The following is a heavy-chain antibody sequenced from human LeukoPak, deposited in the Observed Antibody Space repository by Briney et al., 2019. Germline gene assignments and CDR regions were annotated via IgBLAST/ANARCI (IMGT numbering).Heavy chain of an antibody. J-gene: IGHJ5*02. V-gene: IGHV4-34*01. Sequence: SETLSLTCAVYGGSFSGYYWSWVRQPPGKGLEWIGEIYHSGSTNYNPSLKSRVTISVDKSKNQFSLKLSSVTAPDTAVYYCARDKRLLVRWGFDPWGQGTLVTVSS. CDR2: IYHSGST. CDR1: GGSFSGYY. CDR3: ARDKRLLVRWGFDP. D-gene: IGHD3-10*01.